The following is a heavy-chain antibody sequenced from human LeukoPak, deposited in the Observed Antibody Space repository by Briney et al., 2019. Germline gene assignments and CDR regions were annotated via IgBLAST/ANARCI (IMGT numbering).Heavy chain of an antibody. V-gene: IGHV1-58*02. J-gene: IGHJ4*02. CDR2: IVVGSGNT. CDR3: AAREMAVSYYFDY. Sequence: SVKVSCKASGFTFTSSAMQWVRQARGQRLEWIGWIVVGSGNTNYAQKFQERVTITRDMSTSTVYMELSSLRSEDTAVYYCAAREMAVSYYFDYWGQGPLVTVSS. CDR1: GFTFTSSA. D-gene: IGHD5-24*01.